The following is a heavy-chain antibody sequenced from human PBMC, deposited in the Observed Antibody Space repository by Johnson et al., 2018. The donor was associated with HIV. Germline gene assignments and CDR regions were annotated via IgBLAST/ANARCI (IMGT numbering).Heavy chain of an antibody. CDR3: AREKPRLVQGVLDAFDI. D-gene: IGHD3-10*01. V-gene: IGHV3-30*04. CDR1: RFTFSSYA. CDR2: ISYDGSNK. Sequence: QMQLVESGGGVVRPGRSLRLSCAASRFTFSSYAMHWVRQAPGKGLEWVAVISYDGSNKYYADSVKGRFTISRDNSKNTLYLQMNSLRAEDTAVYYCAREKPRLVQGVLDAFDIWGQGTMVTVSS. J-gene: IGHJ3*02.